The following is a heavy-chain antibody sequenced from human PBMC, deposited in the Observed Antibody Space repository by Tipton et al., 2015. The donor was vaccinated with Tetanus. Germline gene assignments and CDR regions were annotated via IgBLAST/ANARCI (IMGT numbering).Heavy chain of an antibody. J-gene: IGHJ4*02. CDR3: ARGRGGAPWYPLDN. CDR2: IKKDSFSNNFMT. Sequence: QLVQSGAEVKKPGASVKVSCKASGGPISHYGLSWVRQAPGQGLEWMGWIKKDSFSNNFMTQSAQNFQDRVTMTSDTAMSTDYLELRSLRSEDTALYYCARGRGGAPWYPLDNWGQGTLVTVSS. CDR1: GGPISHYG. D-gene: IGHD2-21*01. V-gene: IGHV1-18*01.